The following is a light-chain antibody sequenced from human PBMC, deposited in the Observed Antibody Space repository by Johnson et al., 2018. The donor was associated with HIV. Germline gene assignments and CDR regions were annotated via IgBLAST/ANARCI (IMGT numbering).Light chain of an antibody. V-gene: IGLV1-51*01. CDR2: ENK. CDR1: SSNIGNNY. J-gene: IGLJ1*01. Sequence: QSVLTQPPSVSAAPGQMVSISCSGSSSNIGNNYVSWYQQLPGTSPKLLIYENKARPSGIPDRFSGSKSATSATLAITGLQPGDEADYYCGTWDSSLYVFVFGAGTKVTVL. CDR3: GTWDSSLYVFV.